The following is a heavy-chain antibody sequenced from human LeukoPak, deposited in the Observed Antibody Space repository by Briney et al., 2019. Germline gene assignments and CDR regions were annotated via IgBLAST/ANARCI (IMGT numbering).Heavy chain of an antibody. Sequence: GGSLRLSCEASGSTFDKYAVSWVRQAPGKGLEWVSTIGISAGSTYYADAVKGRFTISRDNAKNSLYLQMNSLRAEDTALYYCASGDVFNIWGQGTMVTVSS. CDR1: GSTFDKYA. V-gene: IGHV3-23*01. J-gene: IGHJ3*02. CDR2: IGISAGST. CDR3: ASGDVFNI.